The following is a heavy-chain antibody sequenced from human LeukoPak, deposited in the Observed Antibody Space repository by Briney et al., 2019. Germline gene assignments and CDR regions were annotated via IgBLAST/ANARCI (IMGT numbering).Heavy chain of an antibody. D-gene: IGHD3-22*01. CDR2: INPNSGGT. CDR1: GYTFPGYY. J-gene: IGHJ4*02. V-gene: IGHV1-2*02. CDR3: ARDGYYYDSSEGGGFDY. Sequence: ASVKDSCKASGYTFPGYYMHWVRQAPGRGLEWMGWINPNSGGTNYAQKFQGRVTMTRNTSISTAYRGLRRLNSDVKAVYYGARDGYYYDSSEGGGFDYWGQGTLVTVSS.